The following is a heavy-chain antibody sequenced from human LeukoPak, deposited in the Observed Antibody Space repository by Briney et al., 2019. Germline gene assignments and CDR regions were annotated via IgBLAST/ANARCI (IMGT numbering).Heavy chain of an antibody. CDR1: GYTFTGYY. CDR2: INPNSGGT. Sequence: ASVRVSCKASGYTFTGYYMHWVRQAPGRGLEWMGWINPNSGGTNYAQKFQGRVTMTRDTSISTAYMELSRLRSDDTAVYYCARDAYIVVVPAANPRGYYYYYMDVWGKGTTVTVSS. J-gene: IGHJ6*03. CDR3: ARDAYIVVVPAANPRGYYYYYMDV. D-gene: IGHD2-2*01. V-gene: IGHV1-2*02.